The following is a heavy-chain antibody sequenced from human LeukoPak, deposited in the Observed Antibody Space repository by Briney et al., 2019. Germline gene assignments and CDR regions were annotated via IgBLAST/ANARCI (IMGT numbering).Heavy chain of an antibody. V-gene: IGHV4-34*01. CDR3: ARADGGDIVVVPAAIKFDY. CDR1: GGSMSNYY. CDR2: INHSRSS. D-gene: IGHD2-2*01. Sequence: SETLSLTCTVSGGSMSNYYWSWIRQPPGKGLEWIGEINHSRSSNYNPSLKSRVTISVDTSKNQFSLKLSSVTAADTAVYYCARADGGDIVVVPAAIKFDYWGQGTLVTVSS. J-gene: IGHJ4*02.